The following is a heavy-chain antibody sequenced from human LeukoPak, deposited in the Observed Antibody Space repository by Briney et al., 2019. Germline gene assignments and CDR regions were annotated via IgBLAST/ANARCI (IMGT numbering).Heavy chain of an antibody. D-gene: IGHD3-22*01. J-gene: IGHJ5*02. Sequence: TPGGSLRLSCAASGFTFSNAWMSWVRQAPGKGLEWVGRIKSKTDGRIKEYAAPVKGRFTISREDSKNTLYLQMNSLKTEDTAVYYCTTVYYDSSGFRFDPWGQGTLVTVSS. CDR2: IKSKTDGRIK. CDR3: TTVYYDSSGFRFDP. CDR1: GFTFSNAW. V-gene: IGHV3-15*01.